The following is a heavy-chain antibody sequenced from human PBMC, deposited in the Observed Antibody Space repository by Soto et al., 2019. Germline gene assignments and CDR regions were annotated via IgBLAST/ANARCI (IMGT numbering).Heavy chain of an antibody. J-gene: IGHJ6*02. CDR1: GGSFSGYY. D-gene: IGHD6-13*01. Sequence: SETLSLTCAVYGGSFSGYYWSWIRQPPGKGLERIGEINHSGSTNYNPSLKSRVTISVDTSKNQFSLKLSSVTAADTAVYYCARGSPRKNAYSSSWYVPRTGYYGMDVWGQGTTVTVSS. V-gene: IGHV4-34*01. CDR2: INHSGST. CDR3: ARGSPRKNAYSSSWYVPRTGYYGMDV.